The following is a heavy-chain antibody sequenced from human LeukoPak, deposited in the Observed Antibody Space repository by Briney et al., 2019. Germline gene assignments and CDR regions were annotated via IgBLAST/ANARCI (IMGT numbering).Heavy chain of an antibody. CDR1: GGSISSSSYY. CDR3: AKVPSKVVEQWLEGPLSY. Sequence: SETLSLTCTVSGGSISSSSYYWGWIRQPPGKGLEWIGSIYYSGSTYYNPSLKSRVTISVDTSKNQFSLKLSSVTAADTAVYYCAKVPSKVVEQWLEGPLSYWGQGTLVTVSS. CDR2: IYYSGST. V-gene: IGHV4-39*01. J-gene: IGHJ4*02. D-gene: IGHD6-19*01.